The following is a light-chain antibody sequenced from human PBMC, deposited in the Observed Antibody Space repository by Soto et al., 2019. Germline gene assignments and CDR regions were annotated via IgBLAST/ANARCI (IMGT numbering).Light chain of an antibody. CDR3: QQYHSTPWT. Sequence: IVMTQALHSLAVSLGERSTINYKSTQDVFSSHNNKHYLAWYQQKPGPPPKLLIYWASSRDSGVPARFSASGSGTDFTLTISSLQAEDVAVYYCQQYHSTPWTFGQGTKVDIK. CDR2: WAS. CDR1: QDVFSSHNNKHY. V-gene: IGKV4-1*01. J-gene: IGKJ1*01.